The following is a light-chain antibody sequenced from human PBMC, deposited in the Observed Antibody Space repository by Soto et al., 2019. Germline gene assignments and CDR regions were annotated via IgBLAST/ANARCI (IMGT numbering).Light chain of an antibody. CDR2: LGS. V-gene: IGKV2-28*01. J-gene: IGKJ3*01. CDR3: MQALQTAS. CDR1: QSLLHSNGYNY. Sequence: DIVMTQSPLSLPVTPGEPASISCRSSQSLLHSNGYNYLDWYLQKPGQTPQLLIYLGSNRASGVPDRFSGSGSGTDFTLEINRVEAEDVGFYYCMQALQTASFGPGTKVDIK.